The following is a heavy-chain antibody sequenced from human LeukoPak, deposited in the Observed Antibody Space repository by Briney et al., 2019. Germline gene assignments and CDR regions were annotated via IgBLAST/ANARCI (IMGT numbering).Heavy chain of an antibody. D-gene: IGHD3-16*01. J-gene: IGHJ6*03. CDR3: ARGGDHPTFLFQYMDV. CDR1: GFIFSGFS. Sequence: GGSLRLSCAASGFIFSGFSMSWVRQTPGKGLEWVAHMNEYGGDIFYGDSVKGRFTISRDNTKNSLYLQMNSLRVDDTAVYYCARGGDHPTFLFQYMDVWGKGTTVTVSS. V-gene: IGHV3-7*01. CDR2: MNEYGGDI.